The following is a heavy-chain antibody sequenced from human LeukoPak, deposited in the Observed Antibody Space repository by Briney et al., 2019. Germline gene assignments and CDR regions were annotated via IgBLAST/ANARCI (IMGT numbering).Heavy chain of an antibody. V-gene: IGHV4-59*08. J-gene: IGHJ5*01. CDR1: GGSISSYY. CDR2: IYYSGST. CDR3: AKARCSSSDCYLPDS. Sequence: PSETLSLTCTVSGGSISSYYWSWIRQPPGKGLEWIGYIYYSGSTNYNPSLKSRVTISVDTSKNQFSLKLSSVTAADTAVYYCAKARCSSSDCYLPDSWGQGTLVTVSS. D-gene: IGHD2-2*01.